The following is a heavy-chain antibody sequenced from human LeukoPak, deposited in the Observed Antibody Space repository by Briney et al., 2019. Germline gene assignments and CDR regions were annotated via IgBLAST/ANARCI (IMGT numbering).Heavy chain of an antibody. V-gene: IGHV1-24*01. CDR2: FDPEDGET. CDR3: ATWRYDYVWGSYRRQTYNWFDP. J-gene: IGHJ5*02. CDR1: GYTLTELS. D-gene: IGHD3-16*02. Sequence: GASVKVSCKVSGYTLTELSMHWVRQAPRKGLEWMGGFDPEDGETIYAQKFQGRVTMTEDTSTDTAYMELSSLRSEDTAVYYCATWRYDYVWGSYRRQTYNWFDPWGQGTLVTVSS.